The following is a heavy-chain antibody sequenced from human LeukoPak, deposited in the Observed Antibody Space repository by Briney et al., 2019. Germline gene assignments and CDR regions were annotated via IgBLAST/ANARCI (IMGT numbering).Heavy chain of an antibody. J-gene: IGHJ4*02. V-gene: IGHV3-23*01. CDR2: ISGSSGST. Sequence: GGSLRLSCAASGFTFTSYSMNWVRQAPGKGLEWVSGISGSSGSTYYADSVKGRFTIARDNSNNTLYLQMNRLRAEDTAWYYXXXXXXXXXXDTSGLKSALDYWGQGTLVTVSS. D-gene: IGHD3-22*01. CDR1: GFTFTSYS. CDR3: XXXXXXXXXDTSGLKSALDY.